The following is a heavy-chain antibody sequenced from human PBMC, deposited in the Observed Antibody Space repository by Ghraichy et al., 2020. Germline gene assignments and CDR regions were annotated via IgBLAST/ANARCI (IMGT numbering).Heavy chain of an antibody. CDR3: ARIEATGADYFSFPLDV. CDR2: ISFDGGTK. Sequence: GGSRRLSCAASQFTFKNYAMHWVRQAPGKGLEWVSNISFDGGTKYYADSVQGRFTISRDNSKNTLFLHMNSLRPDDTAVYYCARIEATGADYFSFPLDVWGQGTTVTVS. CDR1: QFTFKNYA. J-gene: IGHJ6*02. V-gene: IGHV3-30-3*01. D-gene: IGHD1-1*01.